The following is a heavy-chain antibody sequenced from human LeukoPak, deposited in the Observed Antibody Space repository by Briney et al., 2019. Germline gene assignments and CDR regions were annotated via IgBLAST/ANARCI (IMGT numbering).Heavy chain of an antibody. J-gene: IGHJ5*02. CDR1: GYTLTGYY. D-gene: IGHD3-22*01. V-gene: IGHV1-2*02. CDR2: INPNSGGT. Sequence: ASVKVSCKASGYTLTGYYMHWVRQAPGQGLEWMGWINPNSGGTNYAQKFQGRVTMTRDTSISTAYMELSRLRSDDTAVYYCARDILDSSGYYYASPWGQGTLVTVSS. CDR3: ARDILDSSGYYYASP.